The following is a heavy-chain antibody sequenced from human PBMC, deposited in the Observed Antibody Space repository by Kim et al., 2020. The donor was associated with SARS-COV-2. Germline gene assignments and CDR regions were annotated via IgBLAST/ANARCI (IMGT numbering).Heavy chain of an antibody. D-gene: IGHD4-17*01. V-gene: IGHV4-59*01. CDR2: T. CDR3: ARSYGDLRFDY. Sequence: TNHNPSRKSRVTISVDTAKNQFSLKLSSVTAADTAVYYCARSYGDLRFDYWGQGTLVTVSS. J-gene: IGHJ4*02.